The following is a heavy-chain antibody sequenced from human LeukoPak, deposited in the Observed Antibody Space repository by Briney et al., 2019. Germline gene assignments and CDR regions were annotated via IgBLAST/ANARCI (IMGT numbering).Heavy chain of an antibody. J-gene: IGHJ4*02. CDR2: ISSSSSYI. D-gene: IGHD3-10*01. CDR3: ARDFEFSFGPGY. CDR1: GFTFSSYS. Sequence: KTGGSLRLSCAASGFTFSSYSMNWVRQAPGKGLEWVSSISSSSSYIYYADSVKGRFTISRDNAKNSLYLQMNSLRAEDTAVYYCARDFEFSFGPGYWGQGTLVTVSS. V-gene: IGHV3-21*01.